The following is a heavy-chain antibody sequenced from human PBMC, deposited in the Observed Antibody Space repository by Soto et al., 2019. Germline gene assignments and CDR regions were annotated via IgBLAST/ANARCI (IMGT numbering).Heavy chain of an antibody. V-gene: IGHV4-31*03. Sequence: QVPLQESGPGLVKPSQTLSLTCTVSGGSISSGGYYWSWVRQHPGEGLEWIWYIYYSGSTYYNSSLKSRVTISVDTSKNQFSLKLSSVTAADTAVYYCARVWDSSGPNFDYWGQGTLVTVSS. CDR2: IYYSGST. CDR3: ARVWDSSGPNFDY. J-gene: IGHJ4*02. D-gene: IGHD3-22*01. CDR1: GGSISSGGYY.